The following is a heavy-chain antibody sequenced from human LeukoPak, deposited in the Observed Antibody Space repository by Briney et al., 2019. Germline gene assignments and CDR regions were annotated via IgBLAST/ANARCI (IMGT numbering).Heavy chain of an antibody. Sequence: PGGSLRLSCAASGFTFSSYGMSWVRQAPGKGLEWVSSISGGRGSTYYADSVKGRFTISRDNSKDTLYLQMNSLRAEDTAVYYCAKEGGYSYGYEIFDYWGQGTLVTVSS. V-gene: IGHV3-23*01. CDR1: GFTFSSYG. CDR2: ISGGRGST. J-gene: IGHJ4*02. D-gene: IGHD5-18*01. CDR3: AKEGGYSYGYEIFDY.